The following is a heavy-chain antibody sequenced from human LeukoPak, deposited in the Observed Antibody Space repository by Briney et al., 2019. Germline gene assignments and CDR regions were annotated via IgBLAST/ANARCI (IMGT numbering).Heavy chain of an antibody. CDR2: INPSGGTT. V-gene: IGHV1-46*01. CDR1: GYTFTSYY. J-gene: IGHJ4*02. CDR3: TRAPSGDYYFDY. Sequence: GASVKVSCKASGYTFTSYYMHWVRQAPGQGLEWMGIINPSGGTTTYAQKFQGRVTMTRDTSTSTVYMELSSLRSEDTAVYYCTRAPSGDYYFDYWGQGTLVTVSS. D-gene: IGHD4-17*01.